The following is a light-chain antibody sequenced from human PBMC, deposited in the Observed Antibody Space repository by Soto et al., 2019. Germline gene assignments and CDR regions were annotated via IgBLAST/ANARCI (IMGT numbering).Light chain of an antibody. CDR3: QQRSNWLT. V-gene: IGKV3-11*01. J-gene: IGKJ4*01. Sequence: EIVLTQSPATLSLSPGESATLSCRASQGVSNFLAWYQQKPGQAPRLLIYDASNSATGIPGMFSGSGSGTDFTLTISRLEPEDVAFYYCQQRSNWLTFGGGTKVEIK. CDR1: QGVSNF. CDR2: DAS.